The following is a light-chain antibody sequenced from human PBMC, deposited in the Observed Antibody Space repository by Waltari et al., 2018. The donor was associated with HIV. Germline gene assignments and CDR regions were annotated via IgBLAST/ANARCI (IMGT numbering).Light chain of an antibody. CDR2: AAS. V-gene: IGKV3-11*01. Sequence: IVLTQSPDTLSSSPVARATLPCRASPSVSTYVAWYQQKPVQAPRLLIYAASNRPPGIPARFSGSGSGTDFTLTISTLVPEDFALYYCQYHSRFGGGTKVEIK. J-gene: IGKJ4*01. CDR3: QYHSR. CDR1: PSVSTY.